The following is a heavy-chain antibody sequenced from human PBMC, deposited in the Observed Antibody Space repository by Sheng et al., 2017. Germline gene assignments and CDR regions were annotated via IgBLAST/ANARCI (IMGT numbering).Heavy chain of an antibody. CDR2: IWYDGSNK. CDR3: ARDRVAYSGYDSKEGYYYYGMDV. J-gene: IGHJ6*02. Sequence: QVQLVESGGGVVQPGRSLRLSCAASGFTFSSYGMHWVRQAPGKGLEWVAVIWYDGSNKYYADSVKGRFTISRDNSKNTLYLQMNSLRAEDTAVYYCARDRVAYSGYDSKEGYYYYGMDVWGQGTTVTVSS. V-gene: IGHV3-33*01. CDR1: GFTFSSYG. D-gene: IGHD5-12*01.